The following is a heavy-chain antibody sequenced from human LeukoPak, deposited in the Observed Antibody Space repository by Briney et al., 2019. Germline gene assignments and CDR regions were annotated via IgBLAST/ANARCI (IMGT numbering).Heavy chain of an antibody. Sequence: ASVKVSCKASGYTFTSYAMHWVRQAPGQGLEWMGWITPGGGTNYPQKFQGRVAITWDTPITTAYMDLSRLTSDDTAVYYCARDRYGDGFAHFDYWGQGALVTVSS. J-gene: IGHJ4*02. D-gene: IGHD5-24*01. CDR3: ARDRYGDGFAHFDY. CDR1: GYTFTSYA. V-gene: IGHV1-2*02. CDR2: ITPGGGT.